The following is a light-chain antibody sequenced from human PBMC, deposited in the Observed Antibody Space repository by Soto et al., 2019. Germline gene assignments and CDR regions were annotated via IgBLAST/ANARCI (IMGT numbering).Light chain of an antibody. Sequence: EIVLTQSPGTLSLSPGEGATLSCRASQSVSSSYLAWYQQKPGQAPRLLIYGASNRETGIPARFICSGAGTEFTLTISSLEPEDVEVDYCRQRSNWPQTFGQGTKV. CDR3: RQRSNWPQT. V-gene: IGKV3D-20*02. CDR2: GAS. CDR1: QSVSSSY. J-gene: IGKJ1*01.